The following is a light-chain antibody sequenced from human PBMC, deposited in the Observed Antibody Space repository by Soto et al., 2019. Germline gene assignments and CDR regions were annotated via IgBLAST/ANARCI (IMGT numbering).Light chain of an antibody. J-gene: IGKJ4*01. V-gene: IGKV1-5*03. Sequence: DIQMTQSPSSLSASVGDRATIACRASQSISNYLNWYQQRPGKAPKLLIYKASSLESGVPSRFSGSGSGTEFTLTISSLQPDDFATYYCQQYNSYPLTFGGGTKVDIK. CDR2: KAS. CDR1: QSISNY. CDR3: QQYNSYPLT.